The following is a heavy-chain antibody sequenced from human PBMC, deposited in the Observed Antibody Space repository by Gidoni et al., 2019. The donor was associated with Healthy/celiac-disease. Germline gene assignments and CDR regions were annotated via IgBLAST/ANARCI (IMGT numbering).Heavy chain of an antibody. Sequence: QVQLQESGPGLVKPSATLSLTSTVAGGSISSYYWSWIRQPPGKGLEWIGYIYYSGSTNYNPSLKSRVTISVDTSKNQFSLKLSSVTAADTAVYYCARSGGDGDNWFDPWGQGTLVTVSS. J-gene: IGHJ5*02. D-gene: IGHD6-25*01. CDR1: GGSISSYY. V-gene: IGHV4-59*08. CDR3: ARSGGDGDNWFDP. CDR2: IYYSGST.